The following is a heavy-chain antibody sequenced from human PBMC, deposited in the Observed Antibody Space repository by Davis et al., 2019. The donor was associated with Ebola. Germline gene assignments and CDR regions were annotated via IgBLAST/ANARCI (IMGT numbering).Heavy chain of an antibody. Sequence: SETLSLTCAVSGGSISSSNWWSWVRQPPGKGLEWIGEIYHSGSTNYNPSLKSRVTISVDKSKNQFSLKLSSVTAADPAVYYCGRANYDNLPGFLDYWGQGTLVTVSS. CDR1: GGSISSSNW. J-gene: IGHJ4*02. D-gene: IGHD3-9*01. V-gene: IGHV4-4*02. CDR3: GRANYDNLPGFLDY. CDR2: IYHSGST.